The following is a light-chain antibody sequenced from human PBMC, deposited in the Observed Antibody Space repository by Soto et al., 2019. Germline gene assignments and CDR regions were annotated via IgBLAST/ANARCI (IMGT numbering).Light chain of an antibody. CDR1: SSDFGSYNL. CDR3: CSYVGSTTFYV. Sequence: QSVLTQPASVSGSPGQSITISCTGTSSDFGSYNLVSWYQHHPGKAPKLMIYEVSKWPAGVSNRFSGSQSGNTASLTISGLQAEDEADYYCCSYVGSTTFYVFGTGTKLTVL. J-gene: IGLJ1*01. CDR2: EVS. V-gene: IGLV2-23*02.